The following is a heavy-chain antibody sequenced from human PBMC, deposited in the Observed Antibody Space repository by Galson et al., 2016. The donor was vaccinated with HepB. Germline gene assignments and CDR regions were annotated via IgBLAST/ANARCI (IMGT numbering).Heavy chain of an antibody. V-gene: IGHV3-74*01. CDR3: ARDHRYCGGDCSRGPFDN. J-gene: IGHJ4*02. CDR2: INSDGSGR. Sequence: SLRLSCAASGFTFSSYWMHWVRQAPGKGLVWVSRINSDGSGRSYADSVKGRLIIPRDNAKKRLYLQMNSLRAEDTAVYYCARDHRYCGGDCSRGPFDNWGQGTLATVSS. CDR1: GFTFSSYW. D-gene: IGHD2-21*02.